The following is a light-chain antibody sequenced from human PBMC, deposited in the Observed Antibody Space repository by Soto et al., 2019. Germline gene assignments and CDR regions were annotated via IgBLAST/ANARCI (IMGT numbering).Light chain of an antibody. V-gene: IGKV3-15*01. CDR3: QQYDICSPYT. Sequence: TVMTQSPATLPVSLRPIGTVPCKPTQSFRNNLAWYQQQPGEAPRLLMFAASTRSAGSAPRFSGGGSGTEFTVTISSLQSEDVAIYYCQQYDICSPYTFGQGTKVDIK. CDR1: QSFRNN. J-gene: IGKJ2*01. CDR2: AAS.